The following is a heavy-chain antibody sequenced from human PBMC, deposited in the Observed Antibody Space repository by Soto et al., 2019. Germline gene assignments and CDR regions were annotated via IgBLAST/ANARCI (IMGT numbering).Heavy chain of an antibody. J-gene: IGHJ4*02. CDR2: IIPIFGTA. Sequence: QVQLVQSGAEVKKPGSSVKVSCKASGGTFSSYAISWVRQAPGQGLEWMGGIIPIFGTANYAQKFQGRVTIAADESTRKAYRELSSLRSEDTAVYYCAVRGRVVRGRNFDYWGQGPLVTVSS. V-gene: IGHV1-69*12. CDR3: AVRGRVVRGRNFDY. CDR1: GGTFSSYA. D-gene: IGHD3-10*01.